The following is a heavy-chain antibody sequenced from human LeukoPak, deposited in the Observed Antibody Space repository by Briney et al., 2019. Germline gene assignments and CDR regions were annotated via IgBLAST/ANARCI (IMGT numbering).Heavy chain of an antibody. CDR2: INWNGGST. CDR3: ARGGPDYYFDY. Sequence: GGSLRLSCAASGFTFDDYGMSWVRQAPGKGLEWVSGINWNGGSTYYADSVKGRFTISRDNSKNTLYLQMNSLRAEDTAVYYCARGGPDYYFDYWGQGTLVTVSS. J-gene: IGHJ4*02. V-gene: IGHV3-20*04. CDR1: GFTFDDYG. D-gene: IGHD2-15*01.